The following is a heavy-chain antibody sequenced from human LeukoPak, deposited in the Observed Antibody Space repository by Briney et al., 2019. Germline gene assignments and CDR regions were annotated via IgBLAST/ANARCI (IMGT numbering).Heavy chain of an antibody. CDR2: IKQDGSEK. CDR3: AKAYSGGWYLAHYYFDY. J-gene: IGHJ4*02. D-gene: IGHD6-19*01. Sequence: GGSLRLSCAASGFTFSSYWMSWVRQAPGKGLEWVANIKQDGSEKYYVDSVKGRFTISRDNSKNTLYLQMNSLRAEDTAVYYCAKAYSGGWYLAHYYFDYWGQGTLVTVSS. CDR1: GFTFSSYW. V-gene: IGHV3-7*03.